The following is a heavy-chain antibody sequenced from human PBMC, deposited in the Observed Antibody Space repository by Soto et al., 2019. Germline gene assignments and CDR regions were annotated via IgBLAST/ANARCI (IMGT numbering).Heavy chain of an antibody. J-gene: IGHJ4*02. Sequence: GGSLRLSCAASGFTFSSYGMHWVRQAPGKGLEWVAVISYDGSNKYYADSVKGRFTISRDNSKNTLYLQMSSLRAEDTAVYYCAKVGSGYDYLLDYWGQGTLVTVSS. V-gene: IGHV3-30*18. CDR3: AKVGSGYDYLLDY. CDR1: GFTFSSYG. CDR2: ISYDGSNK. D-gene: IGHD5-12*01.